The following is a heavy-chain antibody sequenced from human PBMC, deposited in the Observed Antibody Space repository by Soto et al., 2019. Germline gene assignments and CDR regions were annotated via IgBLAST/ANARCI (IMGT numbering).Heavy chain of an antibody. CDR2: VYYSGST. CDR1: GGSISSYY. J-gene: IGHJ6*02. V-gene: IGHV4-59*04. Sequence: SETLSLTCTVSGGSISSYYWSWIRQPPGKGLEWIGNVYYSGSTYYNPSLKSRVTISVETSKSQFSLKLSSVTAADTAVYYCAGGDYYHSSGYYFYYYTMDVWGQGTTVTVSS. D-gene: IGHD3-22*01. CDR3: AGGDYYHSSGYYFYYYTMDV.